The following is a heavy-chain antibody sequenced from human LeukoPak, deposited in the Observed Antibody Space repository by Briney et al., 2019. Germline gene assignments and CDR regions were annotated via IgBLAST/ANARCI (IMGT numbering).Heavy chain of an antibody. D-gene: IGHD6-6*01. CDR1: GGSISSYY. Sequence: SETLSLTCTVSGGSISSYYWSWIRQPPGKGLEWIGYICYSGSTNYNPSLKSRVTISVDTSKNQFSLKLSSVTAADTAVYYCARGYSSSPINWFDPWGQGTLVTVSS. J-gene: IGHJ5*02. V-gene: IGHV4-59*01. CDR3: ARGYSSSPINWFDP. CDR2: ICYSGST.